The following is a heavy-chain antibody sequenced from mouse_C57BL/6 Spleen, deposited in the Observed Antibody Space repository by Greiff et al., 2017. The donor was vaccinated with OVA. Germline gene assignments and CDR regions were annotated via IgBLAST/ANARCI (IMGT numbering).Heavy chain of an antibody. CDR1: GYTFTDYN. J-gene: IGHJ1*03. Sequence: VQLKQSGPELVKPGASVKIPCKASGYTFTDYNMDWVKQSHGKSLEWIGDINPNNGGTIYNQKFKGKATLTVDKSSSTAYMELRSLTSEDTAVYYCARALLGTNFDVWGTGTTVTVSS. V-gene: IGHV1-18*01. CDR3: ARALLGTNFDV. CDR2: INPNNGGT. D-gene: IGHD2-14*01.